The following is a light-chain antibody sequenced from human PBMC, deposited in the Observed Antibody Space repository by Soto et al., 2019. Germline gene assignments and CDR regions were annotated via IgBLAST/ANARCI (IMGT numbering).Light chain of an antibody. J-gene: IGKJ2*01. CDR2: WAS. V-gene: IGKV4-1*01. CDR1: QSVLYSANNKNY. CDR3: QQYECTTPT. Sequence: DIVMTQSPDSLAVSLGERATINCKSSQSVLYSANNKNYVAWYQQRPGQPTKLLIYWASTRESGVPDRFSGSGCGTDFTLAITSLQAEDVAVYYCQQYECTTPTFGQGTKLEIK.